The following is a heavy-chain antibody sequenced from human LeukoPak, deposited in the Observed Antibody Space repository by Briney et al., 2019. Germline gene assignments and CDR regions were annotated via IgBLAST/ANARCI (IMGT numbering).Heavy chain of an antibody. CDR2: INHSGST. D-gene: IGHD1-26*01. Sequence: ASETLSLTCAVYGGSFSGDYWSWIRQPPGKGLEWIGEINHSGSTNYNPSLKSRVTISVDTSKNQFSLKLSSVTAADTAVYYCASRGDAWGQGTLVTVSS. CDR3: ASRGDA. V-gene: IGHV4-34*01. CDR1: GGSFSGDY. J-gene: IGHJ5*02.